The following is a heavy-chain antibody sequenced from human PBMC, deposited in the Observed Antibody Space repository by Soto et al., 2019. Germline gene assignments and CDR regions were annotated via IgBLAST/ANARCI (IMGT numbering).Heavy chain of an antibody. CDR3: ARGALGFDP. J-gene: IGHJ5*02. CDR2: IGTAGDT. V-gene: IGHV3-13*04. Sequence: EVQLVESGGGLVQPGGSLRLSCAAPGFTFSSYDIHWVRQPTGKGLEWVSGIGTAGDTYYAGSVKGRFTISRENAKNSLYLQMNSLRAGDTAVYYCARGALGFDPWGQGTLVAVSS. CDR1: GFTFSSYD. D-gene: IGHD6-6*01.